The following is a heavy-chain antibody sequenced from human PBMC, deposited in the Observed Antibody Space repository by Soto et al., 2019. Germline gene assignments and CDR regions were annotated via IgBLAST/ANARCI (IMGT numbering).Heavy chain of an antibody. D-gene: IGHD3-10*01. CDR1: GYTLNKYG. V-gene: IGHV1-3*04. CDR2: INTGNGNT. Sequence: ASVQVSCKASGYTLNKYGLHWVRQAPGQSLEWMGWINTGNGNTIYSQNLQGRVTITRDTSASTAYLELRSLRSDDTAVYYCARDFYGVPDYYYDMDVCGQGTAVTVYS. J-gene: IGHJ6*02. CDR3: ARDFYGVPDYYYDMDV.